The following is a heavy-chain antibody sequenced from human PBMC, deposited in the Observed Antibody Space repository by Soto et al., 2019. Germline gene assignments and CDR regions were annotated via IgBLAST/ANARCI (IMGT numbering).Heavy chain of an antibody. J-gene: IGHJ4*02. CDR1: GFTFSSYG. D-gene: IGHD6-13*01. CDR2: ISYDGSNK. V-gene: IGHV3-30*18. CDR3: AKDLYSSSWYFDY. Sequence: PGGSLRLSCAASGFTFSSYGMHWVRQAPGKGLEWVAVISYDGSNKYYADSVKGRFTISRDNSKNTLYLQMNSLRAEDTAVYYCAKDLYSSSWYFDYWGQGTKVTVSS.